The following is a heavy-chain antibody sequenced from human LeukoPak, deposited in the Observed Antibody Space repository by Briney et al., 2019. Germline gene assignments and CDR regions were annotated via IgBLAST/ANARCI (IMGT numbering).Heavy chain of an antibody. CDR1: GYTLTELS. CDR3: ATDWNYGSVRE. J-gene: IGHJ4*02. CDR2: FDPEDGET. Sequence: ASVKVSCKVSGYTLTELSMHWVRQAPGKGGEWMGGFDPEDGETIYAQKFQGRVTITEDTSTDIASMELSSLRSEDTAVYYCATDWNYGSVREWGQGTLVTVSS. V-gene: IGHV1-24*01. D-gene: IGHD1-7*01.